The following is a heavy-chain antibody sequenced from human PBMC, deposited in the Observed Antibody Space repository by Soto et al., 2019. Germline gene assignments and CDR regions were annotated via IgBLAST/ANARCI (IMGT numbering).Heavy chain of an antibody. V-gene: IGHV4-4*07. Sequence: PSETLSLTCTVSGGSISSYYWSWIRQPAGKGLEWVGRIYTSGSTNYNPSLKSRVTMSVDTSKNQFSLKLSSVTAEDTAVYYCARLPSATIFGGSAGWYDPWGKGTLVIVSS. D-gene: IGHD3-3*01. CDR2: IYTSGST. J-gene: IGHJ5*02. CDR1: GGSISSYY. CDR3: ARLPSATIFGGSAGWYDP.